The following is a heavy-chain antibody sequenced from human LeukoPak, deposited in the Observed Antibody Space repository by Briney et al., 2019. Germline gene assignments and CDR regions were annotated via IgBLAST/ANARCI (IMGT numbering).Heavy chain of an antibody. V-gene: IGHV4-39*01. Sequence: SETLSLTCTVSGVSISSSSYYWGWIPQPPGQGLEWSGSTYYSGSTYYNPSLNSGVTISVDTSKNQFSLKLSSVTAADTAVYYCARRLGGSYSDYWGQGTLVTVSS. D-gene: IGHD1-26*01. CDR3: ARRLGGSYSDY. CDR1: GVSISSSSYY. CDR2: TYYSGST. J-gene: IGHJ4*02.